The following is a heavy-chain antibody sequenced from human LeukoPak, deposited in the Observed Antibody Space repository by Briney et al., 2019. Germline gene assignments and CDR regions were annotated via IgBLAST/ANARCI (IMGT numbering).Heavy chain of an antibody. Sequence: SVKVSCKASGGTFSSYAISWVRQAPGQGLEWMGRIIPILGIANYAQKFQGRVTITADKSTSTAYMELSSLRSEDTAVYYCARGGTTVGPPTPLDIWGQGTMVTVSS. CDR3: ARGGTTVGPPTPLDI. V-gene: IGHV1-69*04. J-gene: IGHJ3*02. CDR2: IIPILGIA. D-gene: IGHD4-23*01. CDR1: GGTFSSYA.